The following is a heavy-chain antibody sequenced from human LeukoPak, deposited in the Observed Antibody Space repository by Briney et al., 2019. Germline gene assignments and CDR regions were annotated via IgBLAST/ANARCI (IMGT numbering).Heavy chain of an antibody. Sequence: ASVKVSSKTSGYTFTNYGISWVRQAPGQGLEWMGWISGYNGNPRYAQKVQGRVTMTTDTSTNTAYMEVNSLRSDDTAIYYCARDPSLAVAGIRLFDYWGQRTRVIVSS. D-gene: IGHD6-19*01. CDR2: ISGYNGNP. V-gene: IGHV1-18*01. CDR1: GYTFTNYG. CDR3: ARDPSLAVAGIRLFDY. J-gene: IGHJ4*02.